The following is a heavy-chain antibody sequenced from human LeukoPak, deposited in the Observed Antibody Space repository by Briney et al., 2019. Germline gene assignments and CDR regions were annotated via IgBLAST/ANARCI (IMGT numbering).Heavy chain of an antibody. Sequence: PGGSLRLSCAASGFTFSDYSMSWVRQAPGKGLEWVSYISSSGSTKYYADSVKGRFTISRDNAKNSLYLQMNSLRAEDTAVYYCISINYYFDYWGQGTLVTVSS. V-gene: IGHV3-48*01. CDR1: GFTFSDYS. CDR2: ISSSGSTK. CDR3: ISINYYFDY. J-gene: IGHJ4*02. D-gene: IGHD3-3*02.